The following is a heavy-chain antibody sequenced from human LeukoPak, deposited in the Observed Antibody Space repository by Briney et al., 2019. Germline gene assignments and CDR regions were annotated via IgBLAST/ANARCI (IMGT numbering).Heavy chain of an antibody. Sequence: PGGSLRLSCAASGFTFSSYGMSWVRQAPGKGLEWVSAISGSGGSTYYADSVKGRFTVSRDNANNSLFLLLNNLRVDDTAVYYCARDYAGLRGPCDYWGQGTLVTVSS. CDR3: ARDYAGLRGPCDY. J-gene: IGHJ4*02. CDR2: ISGSGGST. V-gene: IGHV3-23*01. CDR1: GFTFSSYG. D-gene: IGHD2-2*01.